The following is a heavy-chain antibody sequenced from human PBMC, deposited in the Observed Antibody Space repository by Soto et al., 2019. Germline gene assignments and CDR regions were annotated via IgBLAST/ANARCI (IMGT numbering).Heavy chain of an antibody. J-gene: IGHJ4*02. CDR3: ARVRIREAAPFDY. CDR1: GGSISSGGYY. D-gene: IGHD2-15*01. CDR2: IYYSGST. Sequence: SKTLSLTCTVSGGSISSGGYYWSWIRQHPGKGLEWIGYIYYSGSTYYNPSLKSRVTISVDTSKNQFSLKLSSVTAADTAVYYCARVRIREAAPFDYWGQGTLVTVSS. V-gene: IGHV4-31*03.